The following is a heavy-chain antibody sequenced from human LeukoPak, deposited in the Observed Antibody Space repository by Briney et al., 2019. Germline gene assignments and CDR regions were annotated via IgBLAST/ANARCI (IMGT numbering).Heavy chain of an antibody. D-gene: IGHD4-23*01. Sequence: ASVKVSCKASGYTFTSYYMHWVRHAPGQGLERMGIINPSGGSTSYAQKFQGRVTMTRDMSTSTDYMELSSLRSEDTAVYYCARDNSVEDTAWWFDPWGQGTLVTVSS. CDR2: INPSGGST. V-gene: IGHV1-46*01. CDR3: ARDNSVEDTAWWFDP. CDR1: GYTFTSYY. J-gene: IGHJ5*02.